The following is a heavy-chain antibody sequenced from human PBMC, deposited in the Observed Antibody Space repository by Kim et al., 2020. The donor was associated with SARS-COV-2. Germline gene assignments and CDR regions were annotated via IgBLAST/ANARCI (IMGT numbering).Heavy chain of an antibody. D-gene: IGHD2-21*01. CDR1: GYSFTSYW. CDR2: IYPGDCDT. CDR3: ASGSDGYKSHFDY. Sequence: GESLKISCKGSGYSFTSYWIGWVRQMPGKGLEWMGIIYPGDCDTRYSPSIQGQVTMSADKSISTAYLQWSRLKASDTAVYYCASGSDGYKSHFDYWGQGTLVTVSS. V-gene: IGHV5-51*06. J-gene: IGHJ4*02.